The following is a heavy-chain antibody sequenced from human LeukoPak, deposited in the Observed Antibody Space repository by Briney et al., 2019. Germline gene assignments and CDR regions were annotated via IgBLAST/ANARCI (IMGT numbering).Heavy chain of an antibody. J-gene: IGHJ6*04. CDR3: ARVFDIVVVPAANYYYYGMDV. V-gene: IGHV1-69*13. D-gene: IGHD2-2*01. CDR2: IIPIFGTA. Sequence: ASVKVSCKASGGTFSSYAISWVRQVPGQGLEWMGGIIPIFGTANYAQKFQGGVTITADESTSTAYMELSSLRSEDTAVYYCARVFDIVVVPAANYYYYGMDVWGKGTTVTVSS. CDR1: GGTFSSYA.